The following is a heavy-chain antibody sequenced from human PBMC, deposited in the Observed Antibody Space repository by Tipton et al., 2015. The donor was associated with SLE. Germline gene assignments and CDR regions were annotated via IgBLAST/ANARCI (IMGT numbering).Heavy chain of an antibody. Sequence: TLSLTCTVSGVSISSYFWSWIRQPPGKGLEWIAYIYYSGSANYNPSLKSRVTISVDTSKNQFSLKLSSGAAADTAVYYCARVSYDSSGYGAFDIWGQGTMVTVSS. D-gene: IGHD3-22*01. V-gene: IGHV4-59*12. J-gene: IGHJ3*02. CDR2: IYYSGSA. CDR1: GVSISSYF. CDR3: ARVSYDSSGYGAFDI.